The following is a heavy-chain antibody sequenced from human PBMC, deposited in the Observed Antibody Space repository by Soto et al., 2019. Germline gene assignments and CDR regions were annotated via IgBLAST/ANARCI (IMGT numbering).Heavy chain of an antibody. CDR1: GFTVSTNN. D-gene: IGHD6-13*01. J-gene: IGHJ4*02. CDR2: LYAGGST. Sequence: EVQLVETGGDLVQPGGSLRLSCAASGFTVSTNNMNWVRQTPEKGREWVSILYAGGSTAYADSVKGRFTTSRDNSKNTLFLQMNSLRAEDTAVYYCARSYSSNFYYFDYWGQGTLVIVSS. CDR3: ARSYSSNFYYFDY. V-gene: IGHV3-53*02.